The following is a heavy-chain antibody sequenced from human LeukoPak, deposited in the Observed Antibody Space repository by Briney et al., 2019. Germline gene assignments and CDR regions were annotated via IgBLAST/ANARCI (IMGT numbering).Heavy chain of an antibody. CDR3: ARDWAGVELALDY. D-gene: IGHD1-7*01. CDR2: INIRSSAI. CDR1: GFTFSSYS. J-gene: IGHJ4*02. Sequence: PGGSLRLSCAASGFTFSSYSMNWVRQAPGKGLEWISYINIRSSAIHYADSVKGRFTISRDNAKNSLYLQMNSLRDEDTAVYYCARDWAGVELALDYWGQGTLVTVSS. V-gene: IGHV3-48*02.